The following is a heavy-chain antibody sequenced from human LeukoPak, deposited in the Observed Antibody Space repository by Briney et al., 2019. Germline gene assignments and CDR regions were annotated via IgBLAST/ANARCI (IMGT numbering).Heavy chain of an antibody. J-gene: IGHJ4*02. CDR3: AREGGIVVVPAAHIYFDY. Sequence: ASVKVSCKASGYTFTSYGISWVRQAPGQGLEWMGWISAYNGNTNYAQKLQGRVTMTTDTSTSTAYMELRSLRSDDTAVYYCAREGGIVVVPAAHIYFDYWGQGTLVTVSS. D-gene: IGHD2-2*01. V-gene: IGHV1-18*01. CDR1: GYTFTSYG. CDR2: ISAYNGNT.